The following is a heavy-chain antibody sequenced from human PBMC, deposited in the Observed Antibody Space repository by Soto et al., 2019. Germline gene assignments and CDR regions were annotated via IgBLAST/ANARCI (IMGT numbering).Heavy chain of an antibody. D-gene: IGHD4-17*01. V-gene: IGHV4-59*01. J-gene: IGHJ6*02. CDR2: IYYSGST. Sequence: ASETLSLTCTVSGGSISSYYWSWIRQPPGEGLEWIGYIYYSGSTNYNPSLKSRVTISLDTSKNQFSLKLSSVTAADTAVYYCARDYGDYGMDVWGQGTTVTVSS. CDR3: ARDYGDYGMDV. CDR1: GGSISSYY.